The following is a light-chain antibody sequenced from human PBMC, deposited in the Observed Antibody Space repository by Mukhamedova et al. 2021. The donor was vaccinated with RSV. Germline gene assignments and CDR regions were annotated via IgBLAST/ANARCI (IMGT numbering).Light chain of an antibody. Sequence: CALSSGSVSTSYYPSWYQQTPGQAPRTLIYSTNTRSSGVPDRFSGSILGNKAALTITGAQADDEPDYYCVLYINSGNLVFGGRTKL. V-gene: IGLV8-61*01. CDR1: SGSVSTSYY. CDR3: VLYINSGNLV. CDR2: STN. J-gene: IGLJ2*01.